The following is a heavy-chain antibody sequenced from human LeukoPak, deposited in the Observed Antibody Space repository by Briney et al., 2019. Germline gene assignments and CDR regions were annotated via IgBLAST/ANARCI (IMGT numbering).Heavy chain of an antibody. CDR2: ISYDGSNK. J-gene: IGHJ3*02. CDR1: GFTFSSCA. CDR3: ARVLYDSSGYEFDAFDI. D-gene: IGHD3-22*01. Sequence: GGSLRLSCAASGFTFSSCAMHWVRQAPGKGLEWVAVISYDGSNKYYADSVKGRFTISRDNSKSTLYLQMNSLRAEDTAVYYCARVLYDSSGYEFDAFDIWGQGTMVTVSS. V-gene: IGHV3-30*04.